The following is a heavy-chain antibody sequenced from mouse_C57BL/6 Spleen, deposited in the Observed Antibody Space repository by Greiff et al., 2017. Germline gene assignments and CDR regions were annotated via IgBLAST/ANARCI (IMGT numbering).Heavy chain of an antibody. CDR3: TREDYDGYFDV. CDR1: GFTFSSYA. CDR2: ISSGGDYI. Sequence: DVMLVESGEGLVKPGGSLKLSCAASGFTFSSYAMSWVRQTPEKRLEWVAYISSGGDYIYYADTVKGRFTISRDNARNTLYLQMSSLKSEDTAMYYCTREDYDGYFDVWGTGTTVTVSS. D-gene: IGHD2-4*01. J-gene: IGHJ1*03. V-gene: IGHV5-9-1*02.